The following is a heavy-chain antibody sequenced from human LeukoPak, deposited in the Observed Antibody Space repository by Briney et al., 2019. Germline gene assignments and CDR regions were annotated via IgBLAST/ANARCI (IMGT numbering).Heavy chain of an antibody. CDR3: ARATSGSRDGYIWRFDY. CDR2: LYPNGYT. V-gene: IGHV3-66*01. CDR1: TFSTFYGNANY. Sequence: GGSLRLSCEVSTFSTFYGNANYMSWVRQAPGQGLEWVAVLYPNGYTESADSVKGRFTISRHNAKNSLYLQLNSLRAEDTAVYYCARATSGSRDGYIWRFDYWGQGTLVTVSS. J-gene: IGHJ4*02. D-gene: IGHD5-24*01.